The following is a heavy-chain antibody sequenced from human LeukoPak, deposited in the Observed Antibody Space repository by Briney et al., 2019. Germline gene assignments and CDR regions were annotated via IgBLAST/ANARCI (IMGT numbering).Heavy chain of an antibody. D-gene: IGHD2-2*01. CDR3: ARDQSTYYYYYGMDV. Sequence: PGRSLRLSCAASGFTFSSYAMHWVRQAPGKGLEGVAVISYDGSNKYYADSVKGRFTISRDNSKNTLYLQMNSLRAEDTAVYYCARDQSTYYYYYGMDVWGQGTTVTVSS. CDR2: ISYDGSNK. CDR1: GFTFSSYA. V-gene: IGHV3-30-3*01. J-gene: IGHJ6*02.